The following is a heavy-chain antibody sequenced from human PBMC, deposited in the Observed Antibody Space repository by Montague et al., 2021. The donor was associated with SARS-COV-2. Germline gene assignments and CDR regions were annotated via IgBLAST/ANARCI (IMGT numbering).Heavy chain of an antibody. CDR1: GFTVSSNY. Sequence: SLRLSCAASGFTVSSNYMSWVRQAPGKGLEWVSVIYSGGSTYYADSVKGRFTISRDNSKNTLYLQMISLRAEDTAVYYCARDRHWTNTYYDILTGYQYYYYGMDVWGQGTTVTVSS. D-gene: IGHD3-9*01. V-gene: IGHV3-66*01. J-gene: IGHJ6*02. CDR2: IYSGGST. CDR3: ARDRHWTNTYYDILTGYQYYYYGMDV.